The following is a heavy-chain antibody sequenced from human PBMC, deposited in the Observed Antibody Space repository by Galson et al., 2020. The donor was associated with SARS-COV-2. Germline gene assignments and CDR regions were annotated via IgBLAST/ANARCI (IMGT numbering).Heavy chain of an antibody. Sequence: GGSLRLSCAASGFTFSNYDMSWVRQAPGKGLEWLSILISNGISTYYTDSVKGRFTISRDNSKNTLYLQMNSLRAEDTAVYYCAKVGPIKFYFDHWGQGAPVTVSS. CDR1: GFTFSNYD. CDR2: LISNGIST. V-gene: IGHV3-23*01. CDR3: AKVGPIKFYFDH. J-gene: IGHJ4*02.